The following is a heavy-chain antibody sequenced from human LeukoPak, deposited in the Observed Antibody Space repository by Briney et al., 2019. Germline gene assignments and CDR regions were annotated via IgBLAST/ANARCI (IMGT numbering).Heavy chain of an antibody. J-gene: IGHJ4*02. V-gene: IGHV3-23*01. Sequence: GGSLRLSCAASGFTFSSYAMSWVRQAPGKGLEWVSAISGSGGSTYYADSVKGRFTISRDNSKNTLYLQMNSLRAEDTAVYYCAKEWGGYYSPLEDSYFASWGQGTLVTVSS. CDR1: GFTFSSYA. CDR3: AKEWGGYYSPLEDSYFAS. D-gene: IGHD3-22*01. CDR2: ISGSGGST.